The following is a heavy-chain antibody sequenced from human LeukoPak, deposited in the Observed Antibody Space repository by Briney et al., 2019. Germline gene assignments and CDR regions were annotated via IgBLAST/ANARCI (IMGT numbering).Heavy chain of an antibody. Sequence: PGGSLRLSCTASGFTFTTYDMHWVRQAPGKGLEWVAYISGNGGSVSYADSVRGRFFISRDNAADSLYLQMNNLRPEDTCFYYCAGFGLESGYWGLGTLVTVSS. J-gene: IGHJ4*02. CDR3: AGFGLESGY. D-gene: IGHD3/OR15-3a*01. V-gene: IGHV3-48*03. CDR1: GFTFTTYD. CDR2: ISGNGGSV.